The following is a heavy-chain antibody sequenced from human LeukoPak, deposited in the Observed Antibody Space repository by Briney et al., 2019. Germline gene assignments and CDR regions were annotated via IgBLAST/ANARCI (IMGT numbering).Heavy chain of an antibody. Sequence: SETLSLTCTVSGGSISSGGYYWSWIRQHPGKGLEWMGYIYYSGSTYYNPSLKSRVTISVDTSKNQFSLKLSSVTAADTAVYYCASGRGPTYYYDSSGYYSWGQGTLVTVSS. D-gene: IGHD3-22*01. J-gene: IGHJ4*02. CDR3: ASGRGPTYYYDSSGYYS. CDR2: IYYSGST. V-gene: IGHV4-31*03. CDR1: GGSISSGGYY.